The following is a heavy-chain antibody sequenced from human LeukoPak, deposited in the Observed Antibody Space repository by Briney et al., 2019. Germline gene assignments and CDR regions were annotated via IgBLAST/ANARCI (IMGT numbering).Heavy chain of an antibody. CDR3: ARDGRVGATHSWFDP. D-gene: IGHD1-26*01. V-gene: IGHV3-21*01. CDR1: GFTFSTYN. CDR2: ITSSSYI. Sequence: GGSLRLSCAASGFTFSTYNMNWVRQAPGKGLEWVSSITSSSYIYYADSVKGRFTISRDNSKNTLYLQMNSLRAEDTAVYYCARDGRVGATHSWFDPWGQGTLVTVSS. J-gene: IGHJ5*02.